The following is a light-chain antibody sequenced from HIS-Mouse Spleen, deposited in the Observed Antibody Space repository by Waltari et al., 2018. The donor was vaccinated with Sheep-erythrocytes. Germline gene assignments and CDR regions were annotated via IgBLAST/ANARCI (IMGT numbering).Light chain of an antibody. CDR2: EDS. J-gene: IGLJ2*01. CDR1: ASPNNY. V-gene: IGLV3-10*01. CDR3: YSTDSSGNGV. Sequence: SYELTQPPSVSVSPGQTARITCSGDASPNNYAYWYQQKSGQAPVLVIYEDSKRPPGIPERFSGSSSGTMATLTISGAQVEDEADYYCYSTDSSGNGVFGGGTKLTVL.